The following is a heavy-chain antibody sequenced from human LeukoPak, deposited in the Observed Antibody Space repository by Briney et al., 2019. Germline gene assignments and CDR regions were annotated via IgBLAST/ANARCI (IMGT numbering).Heavy chain of an antibody. V-gene: IGHV4-59*01. CDR1: DGSISNYY. CDR2: ISYSGST. Sequence: SETLSLTCSVSDGSISNYYWSWIRQPPGKGLEWIGYISYSGSTNYNPSLKSRVTISVDTSKNQFSLKLISVTAADTAVYYCARVKGVVTAILDYWGQGTLVTVSS. D-gene: IGHD2-21*02. J-gene: IGHJ4*02. CDR3: ARVKGVVTAILDY.